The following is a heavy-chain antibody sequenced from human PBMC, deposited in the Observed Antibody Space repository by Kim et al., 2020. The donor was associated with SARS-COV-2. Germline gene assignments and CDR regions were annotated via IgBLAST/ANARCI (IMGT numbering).Heavy chain of an antibody. V-gene: IGHV1-18*01. Sequence: ASVKVSCKASGYTFTSYGISWVRQAPGQGLEWMGWISAYNGNTNYAQKLQGRVTMTTDTSTSTAYMELRSLRSDDTAVYYCARVGVTMVRGVIGATYYYYGMDVWGQGTTVTVSS. CDR3: ARVGVTMVRGVIGATYYYYGMDV. CDR2: ISAYNGNT. D-gene: IGHD3-10*01. J-gene: IGHJ6*02. CDR1: GYTFTSYG.